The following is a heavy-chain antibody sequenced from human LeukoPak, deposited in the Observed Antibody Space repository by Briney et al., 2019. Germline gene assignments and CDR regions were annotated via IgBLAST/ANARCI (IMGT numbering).Heavy chain of an antibody. CDR2: IDTAGGT. D-gene: IGHD3-10*01. CDR3: ARRRYGLGSYSDAFDI. Sequence: GGSLRLSCAASGFTFISYDMHRVRQPTGKGLEWVSGIDTAGGTYYAGSVKGRFTISRENAKNSLSLQMNSLRAGDTAVYYCARRRYGLGSYSDAFDIWGQGTMVTVSS. J-gene: IGHJ3*02. V-gene: IGHV3-13*04. CDR1: GFTFISYD.